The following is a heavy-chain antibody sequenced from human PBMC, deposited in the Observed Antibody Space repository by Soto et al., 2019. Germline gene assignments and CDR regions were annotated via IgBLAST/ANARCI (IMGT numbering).Heavy chain of an antibody. Sequence: PGESLKISCKGSGYSFTSYWIAWVRQMPGKGLGCMGIIYPGDSDTRYSPSFQGKVTISVDKSINTAYMQCSRLRASDNAIYSCARHGKVSSMTNYFDSWGQGALVTVSS. CDR3: ARHGKVSSMTNYFDS. V-gene: IGHV5-51*01. CDR2: IYPGDSDT. CDR1: GYSFTSYW. D-gene: IGHD1-1*01. J-gene: IGHJ4*02.